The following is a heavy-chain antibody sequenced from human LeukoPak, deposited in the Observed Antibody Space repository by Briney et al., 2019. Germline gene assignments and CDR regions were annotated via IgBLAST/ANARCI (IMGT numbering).Heavy chain of an antibody. CDR1: GFTFSSYS. J-gene: IGHJ4*02. V-gene: IGHV3-21*01. Sequence: GGSLRFSCAASGFTFSSYSMNWVRQAPGKGLEWVSSIRSSSSYIYYADSVKGRFTISRDNAKNSLYLQMNSLRAEDTAVYYCARVSYDILTGYSYIDYWGQGTLVTVSS. D-gene: IGHD3-9*01. CDR2: IRSSSSYI. CDR3: ARVSYDILTGYSYIDY.